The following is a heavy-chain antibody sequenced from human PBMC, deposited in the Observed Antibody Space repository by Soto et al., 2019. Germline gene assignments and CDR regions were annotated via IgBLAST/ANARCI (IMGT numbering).Heavy chain of an antibody. V-gene: IGHV3-7*01. CDR2: IKQDGSEK. D-gene: IGHD3-9*01. CDR3: ARDGIRYFDWLLPLGYYGMDV. CDR1: GFTFSSYW. Sequence: GGSLILSCAASGFTFSSYWMSWVRQAPGKGLEWVANIKQDGSEKYYVDSVKGRFTISRDNAKNSLYLQMNSLRAEDTAVYYCARDGIRYFDWLLPLGYYGMDVWGQGTTVTVS. J-gene: IGHJ6*02.